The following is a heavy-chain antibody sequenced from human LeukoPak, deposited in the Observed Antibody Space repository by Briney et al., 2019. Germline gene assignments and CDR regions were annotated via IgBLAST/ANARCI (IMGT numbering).Heavy chain of an antibody. CDR2: ISSSSSYI. CDR3: ARDRIYPALYFDY. CDR1: GFTFSSYG. J-gene: IGHJ4*02. Sequence: PGGSLRLSCAASGFTFSSYGMNWVRQAPGKGLEWVSSISSSSSYIYYADSVKGRFTISRDNAKNSLYLQMNSLRAEDTAVYYCARDRIYPALYFDYWGQGTLVTVSS. D-gene: IGHD3-10*01. V-gene: IGHV3-21*01.